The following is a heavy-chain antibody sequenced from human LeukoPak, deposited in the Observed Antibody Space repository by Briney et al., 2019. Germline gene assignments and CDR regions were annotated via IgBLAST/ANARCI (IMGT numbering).Heavy chain of an antibody. CDR1: GGSISSSSYY. CDR3: ARHGRATSMAYFDY. Sequence: SETLSPTCTVSGGSISSSSYYWGWIRQPPGKGLEWIGSIYYSGSTYYNPSLKSRVTISVDTSKNQFSLKLSSVTAADTAVYYCARHGRATSMAYFDYWGQGTLVTVSS. D-gene: IGHD5-18*01. V-gene: IGHV4-39*07. CDR2: IYYSGST. J-gene: IGHJ4*02.